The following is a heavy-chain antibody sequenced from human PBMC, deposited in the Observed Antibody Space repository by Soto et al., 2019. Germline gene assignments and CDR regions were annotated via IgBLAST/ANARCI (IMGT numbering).Heavy chain of an antibody. Sequence: ASVKVSCKASGYTFTSYGISWVRQAPGQGLEWMGWISAYNGNTNYAQTLQGRVTMTPDTSTSTAYMELRSLRSDDTAVYYCARDYTVTSHGWFDHWGQGNLVNVSS. CDR1: GYTFTSYG. J-gene: IGHJ5*02. D-gene: IGHD4-4*01. CDR2: ISAYNGNT. CDR3: ARDYTVTSHGWFDH. V-gene: IGHV1-18*01.